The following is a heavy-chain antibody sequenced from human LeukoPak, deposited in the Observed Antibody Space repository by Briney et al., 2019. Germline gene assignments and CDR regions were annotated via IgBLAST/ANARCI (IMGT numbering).Heavy chain of an antibody. J-gene: IGHJ3*02. D-gene: IGHD3-10*01. CDR3: ASWVWFGEHDAFDI. V-gene: IGHV1-2*02. CDR1: GYTFTGYY. Sequence: ASVKVSCKASGYTFTGYYVHWVRQAPGQGLEWMGWINPNSDGTNYAQKFQGRVTMTRDTSISTAYMELSSLGSEDTAVYYCASWVWFGEHDAFDIWGQGTMVTVSS. CDR2: INPNSDGT.